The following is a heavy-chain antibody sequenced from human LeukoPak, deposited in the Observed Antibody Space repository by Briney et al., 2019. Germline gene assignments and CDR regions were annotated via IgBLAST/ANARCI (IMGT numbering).Heavy chain of an antibody. CDR3: AKDHGVYGVAADLSDY. V-gene: IGHV3-7*01. CDR1: GFTFSSYW. J-gene: IGHJ4*02. Sequence: GGSLRLSCAASGFTFSSYWMSWVRQAPGKGLEWVANIKQDGSEKYHVDSVKGRFTISRDNAKNSLYLQMNSLRAEDTAVYYCAKDHGVYGVAADLSDYWGQGTLVTVSS. D-gene: IGHD6-13*01. CDR2: IKQDGSEK.